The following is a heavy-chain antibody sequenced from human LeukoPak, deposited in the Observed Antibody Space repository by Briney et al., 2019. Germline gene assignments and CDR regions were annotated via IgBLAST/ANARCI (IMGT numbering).Heavy chain of an antibody. Sequence: TSGTLSLTCAVSGGSISSSNWWSWVRQPPGKGLEWIGEIYHSGSTNYNPSLKSRVTISVDESKNQFSLKLSSVTAADTAVYYCARDNGMVRGVINYWGQGTLVTVSS. D-gene: IGHD3-10*01. CDR3: ARDNGMVRGVINY. CDR2: IYHSGST. V-gene: IGHV4-4*02. J-gene: IGHJ4*02. CDR1: GGSISSSNW.